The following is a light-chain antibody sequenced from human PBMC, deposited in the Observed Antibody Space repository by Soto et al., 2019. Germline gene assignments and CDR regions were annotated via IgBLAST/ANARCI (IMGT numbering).Light chain of an antibody. CDR2: GAS. Sequence: IVMTQSPATLSVSPGERDPLSCRASQSVSSNLAWYQHKPGQAPRLLIYGASTRATGIPARFSGSGAGTEFTLNSSSLQSEDVAVYYCQQYNNWPPYTFGQGTKLEIK. CDR3: QQYNNWPPYT. CDR1: QSVSSN. V-gene: IGKV3-15*01. J-gene: IGKJ2*01.